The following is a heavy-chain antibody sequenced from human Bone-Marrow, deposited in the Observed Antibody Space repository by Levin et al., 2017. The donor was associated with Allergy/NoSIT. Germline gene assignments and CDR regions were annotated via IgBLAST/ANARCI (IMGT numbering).Heavy chain of an antibody. CDR1: GFTVSSHY. D-gene: IGHD2/OR15-2a*01. V-gene: IGHV3-66*01. J-gene: IGHJ6*02. CDR2: IYSGGST. CDR3: ARDTSYLYGMDV. Sequence: GESLKISCAASGFTVSSHYMSWVRQAPGKGLEWVSVIYSGGSTYYADSVKGRFTISRDNSKNTLYLQMNILRAEDTAVYYCARDTSYLYGMDVWGQGTTVTVSS.